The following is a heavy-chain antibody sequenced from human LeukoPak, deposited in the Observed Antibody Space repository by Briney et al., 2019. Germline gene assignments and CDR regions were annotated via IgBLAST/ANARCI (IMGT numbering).Heavy chain of an antibody. D-gene: IGHD3-3*01. J-gene: IGHJ6*03. V-gene: IGHV4-61*05. CDR1: GGSISSSSYY. Sequence: KPSETLSLTCTVSGGSISSSSYYWGWIRQPPGKGLEWIGDIYDSGKTNYSPSLRSRATISVDTSKNQFSLRVNFVTAADTAVYYCARGGSAAVAIIKYKMDVWGKGTTATVS. CDR3: ARGGSAAVAIIKYKMDV. CDR2: IYDSGKT.